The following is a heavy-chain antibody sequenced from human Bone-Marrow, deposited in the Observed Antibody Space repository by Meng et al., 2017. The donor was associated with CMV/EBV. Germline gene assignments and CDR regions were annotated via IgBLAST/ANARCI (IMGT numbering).Heavy chain of an antibody. V-gene: IGHV3-66*01. Sequence: GGSLRLSCAASGFTVSSNYMNWVRQAPGKGLEWVSVIYSGGTTYYTDSVKGRFTISRDNAKNSLYLQMNSLRAEDTAVYYCARDKTKGAPMIVVVTPPRPNWFDPWGQGTLVTVSS. CDR3: ARDKTKGAPMIVVVTPPRPNWFDP. CDR2: IYSGGTT. D-gene: IGHD3-22*01. J-gene: IGHJ5*02. CDR1: GFTVSSNY.